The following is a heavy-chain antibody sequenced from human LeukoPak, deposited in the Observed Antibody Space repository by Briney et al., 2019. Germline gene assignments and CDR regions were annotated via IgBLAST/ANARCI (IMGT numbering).Heavy chain of an antibody. CDR3: ARYSGSYSGFDY. D-gene: IGHD1-26*01. V-gene: IGHV4-61*08. J-gene: IGHJ4*02. Sequence: KPSETLSLTCTVSGGSISSGDYYWSWIRQPPGKGLVWIGYIYYSGSINYNPSLKSRVTISVDTSKNQFSLKLRSVTAADTAVYYCARYSGSYSGFDYWGQGTLVTVSS. CDR2: IYYSGSI. CDR1: GGSISSGDYY.